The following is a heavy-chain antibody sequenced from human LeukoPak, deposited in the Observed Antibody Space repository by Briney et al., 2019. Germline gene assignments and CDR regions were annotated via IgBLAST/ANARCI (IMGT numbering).Heavy chain of an antibody. V-gene: IGHV4-34*01. CDR2: INHSGST. CDR3: ARGLRSADAFDI. CDR1: GGSFSGYY. Sequence: NPSETLSLTCAVYGGSFSGYYWSWIRQPPGKGLEWIGEINHSGSTNYNPSLKSRVTISVDTSMNQFSLKLSSVTAADTAVYYCARGLRSADAFDIWGQGTMVTVSS. J-gene: IGHJ3*02.